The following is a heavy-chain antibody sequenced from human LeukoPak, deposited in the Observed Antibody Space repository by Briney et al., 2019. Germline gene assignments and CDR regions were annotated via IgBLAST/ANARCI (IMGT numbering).Heavy chain of an antibody. CDR2: INPSGGST. Sequence: ASVKVSCKASGYTFTSYYMHWVRQAPGQGLEWMGIINPSGGSTSYAQKFQGRVTTTRDMSTSTVYMELSSLRSEDTAVYYCARAPGPVGYCSSTSCGPGDYWGQGTLVTVSS. CDR1: GYTFTSYY. D-gene: IGHD2-2*01. J-gene: IGHJ4*02. CDR3: ARAPGPVGYCSSTSCGPGDY. V-gene: IGHV1-46*01.